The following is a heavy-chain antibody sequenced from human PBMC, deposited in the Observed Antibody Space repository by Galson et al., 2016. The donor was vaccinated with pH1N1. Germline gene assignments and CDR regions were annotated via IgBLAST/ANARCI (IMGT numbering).Heavy chain of an antibody. J-gene: IGHJ6*03. CDR1: GDSISGHY. Sequence: LSLTCTVSGDSISGHYWSWMRQAPGKGLEWIGHIYSEKITYYSPSLKSRVSMSVDTSNNQFSLGLSSVTAADTAVYYCARVNWEKLSYYGSGGGVYYYMDVWGKGTTVTVSS. V-gene: IGHV4-4*09. CDR2: IYSEKIT. D-gene: IGHD3-10*01. CDR3: ARVNWEKLSYYGSGGGVYYYMDV.